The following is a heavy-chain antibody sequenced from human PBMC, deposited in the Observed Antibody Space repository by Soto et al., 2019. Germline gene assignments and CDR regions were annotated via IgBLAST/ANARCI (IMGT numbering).Heavy chain of an antibody. J-gene: IGHJ4*02. V-gene: IGHV3-11*01. CDR3: ARVRGRKFDY. CDR1: GFIFSDYY. CDR2: IRSSE. D-gene: IGHD5-12*01. Sequence: QVQLVESGGGLVKPGGSLRLSCVASGFIFSDYYMSWIRQAPGKGLAWVSNIRSSEDYADSVKGRFTISRDNAKNSLYLQMNSLRAEDTAVYFCARVRGRKFDYWGQGTLVSVSS.